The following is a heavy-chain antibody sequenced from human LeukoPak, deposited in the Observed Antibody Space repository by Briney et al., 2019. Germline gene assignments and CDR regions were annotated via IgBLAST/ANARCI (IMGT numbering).Heavy chain of an antibody. V-gene: IGHV4-34*01. D-gene: IGHD5-24*01. Sequence: SETLSLTCAVYGGSCDDYYCSWLRQPPGKWLEWIGEIHPSGIFYYNSSLLSRVTISIDTSKSQFSLRLTSVTAADTAFYYCARGRDRSKAGDHWGQGSLVTVSS. CDR2: IHPSGIF. CDR1: GGSCDDYY. J-gene: IGHJ4*02. CDR3: ARGRDRSKAGDH.